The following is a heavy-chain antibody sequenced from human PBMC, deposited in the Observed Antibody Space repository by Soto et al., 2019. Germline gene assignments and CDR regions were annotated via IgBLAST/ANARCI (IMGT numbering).Heavy chain of an antibody. V-gene: IGHV4-4*02. Sequence: QVQLQESGPGLVKPSGTLSLTCAVSGASISSTNWWSWVRQAPGEGPEWIGEIYHSGATHYNPSMKSRVIISMDTSKNHLSLRLDSVTAADTAVYFCASHIAVPTTRGFDYWGQGTLVTVSS. J-gene: IGHJ4*02. D-gene: IGHD2-15*01. CDR2: IYHSGAT. CDR1: GASISSTNW. CDR3: ASHIAVPTTRGFDY.